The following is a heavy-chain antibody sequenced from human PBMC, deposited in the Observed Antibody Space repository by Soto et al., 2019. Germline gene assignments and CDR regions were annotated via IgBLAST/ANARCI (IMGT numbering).Heavy chain of an antibody. J-gene: IGHJ5*02. V-gene: IGHV4-59*11. CDR2: IFYSVGT. CDR3: ARAGGNFDP. Sequence: SETLSLTCTVPGGSISGHYWGWIRQPPGKAPEWIGQIFYSVGTNYNPSLEGRVTMSVDTSKSQFSLKLSSMTAADTAVYYCARAGGNFDPWGQGTLVTVSS. CDR1: GGSISGHY.